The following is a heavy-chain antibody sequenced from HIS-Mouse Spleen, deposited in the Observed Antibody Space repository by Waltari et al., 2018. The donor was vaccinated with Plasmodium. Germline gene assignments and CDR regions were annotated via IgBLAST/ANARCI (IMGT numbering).Heavy chain of an antibody. CDR1: GFTSSTYT. J-gene: IGHJ2*01. V-gene: IGHV3-21*01. CDR2: ISSSSSYI. Sequence: EVQLVESGGGLVKPGGSLRLSCAASGFTSSTYTLTLVRQAPGKGLEWVSSISSSSSYIYYADSVKGRFTISRDNAKNSLYLQMNSLRAEDTAVYYCAREDILTAYYNDYWYFDLWGRGTLVTVSS. D-gene: IGHD3-9*01. CDR3: AREDILTAYYNDYWYFDL.